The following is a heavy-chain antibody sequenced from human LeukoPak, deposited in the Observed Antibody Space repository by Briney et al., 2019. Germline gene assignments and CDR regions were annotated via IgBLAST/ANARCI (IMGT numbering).Heavy chain of an antibody. J-gene: IGHJ6*03. D-gene: IGHD6-13*01. CDR1: GFTFSSYG. CDR2: IWYDGSNK. CDR3: ARENAEQQLGYRSVLSVDGYYYMDV. V-gene: IGHV3-33*01. Sequence: GGSLRLSCAAPGFTFSSYGMHWVRQAPGKGLEWEAVIWYDGSNKYCADSVKGRFTIPRDNSKNTLYLQMNSLRAEDTAVYYCARENAEQQLGYRSVLSVDGYYYMDVWGKGTTVTVSS.